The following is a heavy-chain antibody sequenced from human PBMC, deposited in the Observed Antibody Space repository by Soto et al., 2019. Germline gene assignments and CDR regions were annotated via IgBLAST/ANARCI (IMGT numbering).Heavy chain of an antibody. D-gene: IGHD1-1*01. Sequence: QVHLQQSGPGLVKPSQTLSLTCTVSGGSISGGGYYWSWIRQHPGKGLEWIGYIYYSGSTYYNPSLKSRVIISLDTSKNQFSLKLSSVTAADTAVYYCARGTEAAFYNYGMDVWGQGTTVTVSS. CDR3: ARGTEAAFYNYGMDV. J-gene: IGHJ6*02. V-gene: IGHV4-31*03. CDR2: IYYSGST. CDR1: GGSISGGGYY.